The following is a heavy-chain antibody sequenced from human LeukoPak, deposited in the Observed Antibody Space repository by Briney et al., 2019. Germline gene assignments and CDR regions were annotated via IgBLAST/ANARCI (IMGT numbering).Heavy chain of an antibody. CDR3: ARSATVGNDYYYYYYMDV. D-gene: IGHD6-13*01. V-gene: IGHV3-53*01. Sequence: GGSLRLSCAASGFTVSSNYMSWVRQAPGKGLEWVSVIYSDGPTYYADSVKGRFTISRDNSKNTLYLQMNSLRAEDTAVYYCARSATVGNDYYYYYYMDVWGKGTTVTVSS. J-gene: IGHJ6*03. CDR2: IYSDGPT. CDR1: GFTVSSNY.